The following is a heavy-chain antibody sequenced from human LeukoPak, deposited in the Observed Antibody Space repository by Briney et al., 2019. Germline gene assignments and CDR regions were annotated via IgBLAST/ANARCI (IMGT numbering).Heavy chain of an antibody. J-gene: IGHJ4*01. CDR3: ARDFTSQNFFDH. Sequence: GGSLRLSCAASGFIFSDSSMNWVRQAPGKGLEWVSSSGHGVIYYADSVKGRFIISRDDAKNSLFLQMNNLRAEDTAIYYCARDFTSQNFFDHWGQGTLVTVSS. CDR1: GFIFSDSS. D-gene: IGHD2/OR15-2a*01. CDR2: SGHGVI. V-gene: IGHV3-21*01.